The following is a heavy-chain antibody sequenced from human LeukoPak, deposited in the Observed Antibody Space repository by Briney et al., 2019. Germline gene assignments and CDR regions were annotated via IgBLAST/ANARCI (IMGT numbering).Heavy chain of an antibody. CDR3: ARVIVSGRYSGSYD. CDR1: GFTFSRHW. CDR2: ISSSSTI. D-gene: IGHD1-26*01. V-gene: IGHV3-48*04. J-gene: IGHJ4*02. Sequence: PGGSLRLSCAASGFTFSRHWMSWVRQAPGKGLEWVSYISSSSTIYYADSVKGRFTISRDNAKNSLYLQMNSLRAEDTAVYYCARVIVSGRYSGSYDWGQGTLVTVSS.